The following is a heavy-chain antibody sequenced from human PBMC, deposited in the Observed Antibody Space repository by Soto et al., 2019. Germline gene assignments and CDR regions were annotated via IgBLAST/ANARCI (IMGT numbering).Heavy chain of an antibody. CDR1: GGSISSGDYY. J-gene: IGHJ5*02. CDR3: ARWWSGSRQGFDP. D-gene: IGHD3-3*01. CDR2: IYYSGST. Sequence: QVQLQESGPGLVKPSQTLSLTCTVSGGSISSGDYYWSWIRQHPGKGLEWIGYIYYSGSTYYNPSPKSRXTXSXDXXKNQFSLKLSSVTAADTAVYYCARWWSGSRQGFDPWGQGTLVTVSS. V-gene: IGHV4-31*03.